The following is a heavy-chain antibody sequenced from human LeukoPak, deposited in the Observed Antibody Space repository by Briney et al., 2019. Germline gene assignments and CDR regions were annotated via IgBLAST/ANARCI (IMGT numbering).Heavy chain of an antibody. J-gene: IGHJ4*02. D-gene: IGHD5-18*01. CDR3: ARATWIQLWSFDY. V-gene: IGHV1-3*01. Sequence: ASVKGSCKASGYTFTSYAMHWVRQAPGQRLEWMGWINAGNGNTKYSQKFQGRVTITRDTSASTAYMELSSLRSEDTAVYYCARATWIQLWSFDYWGQGTLVTVSS. CDR2: INAGNGNT. CDR1: GYTFTSYA.